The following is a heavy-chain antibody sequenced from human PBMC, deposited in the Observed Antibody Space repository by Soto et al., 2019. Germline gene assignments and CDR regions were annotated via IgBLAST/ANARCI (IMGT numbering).Heavy chain of an antibody. CDR1: GCTFSSYA. Sequence: GASVKVSCKASGCTFSSYAISCVRQAPGQVLEWMGGIIPIFGTANYAQKFQGRVTITADESTSTAYMELSSLRSEDTAVYYCARGGRGGDSHNYYYGMDVWGQGTTVTVSS. J-gene: IGHJ6*02. CDR3: ARGGRGGDSHNYYYGMDV. V-gene: IGHV1-69*13. CDR2: IIPIFGTA. D-gene: IGHD4-17*01.